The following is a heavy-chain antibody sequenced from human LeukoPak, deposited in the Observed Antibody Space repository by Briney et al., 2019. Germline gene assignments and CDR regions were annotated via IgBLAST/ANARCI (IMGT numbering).Heavy chain of an antibody. CDR2: IYSGGST. Sequence: GGSLRLSCAASGFTVSSNYMSWVRQAPGKGLEWVSIIYSGGSTYYADSVKGRFTISRDNSKNTLFLQMNTLRAEDTAVYYCARVRYCSGGSCYSFDYWGQGTLVTVSS. J-gene: IGHJ4*02. CDR1: GFTVSSNY. D-gene: IGHD2-15*01. CDR3: ARVRYCSGGSCYSFDY. V-gene: IGHV3-53*01.